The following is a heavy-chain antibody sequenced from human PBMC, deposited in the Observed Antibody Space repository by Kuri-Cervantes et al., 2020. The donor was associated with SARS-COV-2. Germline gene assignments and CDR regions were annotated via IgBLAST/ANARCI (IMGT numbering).Heavy chain of an antibody. D-gene: IGHD4-17*01. CDR3: ARPKGDYGWLYYCFGLDV. CDR1: GYTFTSYD. CDR2: MNPNSGNT. J-gene: IGHJ6*02. V-gene: IGHV1-8*01. Sequence: ASVKVSCKASGYTFTSYDINWVRQATGQGLEWMGWMNPNSGNTGYAQKFQGRVTMTTDTSTSTAYMELRSLRSDDTAVYYCARPKGDYGWLYYCFGLDVWGQGTPVTVSS.